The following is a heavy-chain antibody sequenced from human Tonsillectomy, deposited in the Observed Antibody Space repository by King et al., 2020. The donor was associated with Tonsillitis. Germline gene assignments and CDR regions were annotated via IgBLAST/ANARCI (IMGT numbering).Heavy chain of an antibody. CDR1: GFTFSSYD. V-gene: IGHV3-33*05. CDR2: ISYDGSNK. J-gene: IGHJ4*02. CDR3: ARDSDGYIFDY. D-gene: IGHD5-24*01. Sequence: VQLVESGGGVVQPGRSLRLSCAASGFTFSSYDMYWVRQAPGKGLEWVAVISYDGSNKYYVDSVTGRFTISRDNSKNKVYLQMNSLRAEDTALYYCARDSDGYIFDYWGQGNLVPVSS.